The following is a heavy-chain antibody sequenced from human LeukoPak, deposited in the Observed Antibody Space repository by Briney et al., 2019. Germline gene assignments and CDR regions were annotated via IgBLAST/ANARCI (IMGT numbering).Heavy chain of an antibody. D-gene: IGHD6-13*01. Sequence: QPGRSLRLSCAASGFTFSNYAIPWVRQAPGKGLEWVAVISYDGTVKSYADSVKGRFTISRDNSKNTLDLQMSSLRAEDTALYYCARDGITPPGNFNFDHWGQGTLVTVSS. CDR2: ISYDGTVK. V-gene: IGHV3-30*04. CDR3: ARDGITPPGNFNFDH. J-gene: IGHJ4*02. CDR1: GFTFSNYA.